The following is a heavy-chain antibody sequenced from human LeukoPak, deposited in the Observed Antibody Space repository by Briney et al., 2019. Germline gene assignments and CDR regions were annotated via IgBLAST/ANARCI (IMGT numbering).Heavy chain of an antibody. CDR2: ISGSAGTT. D-gene: IGHD2-21*01. J-gene: IGHJ6*02. V-gene: IGHV3-23*01. CDR3: AKDCFRGNFYYYGMDV. Sequence: PGGSLRLSCAASGFTFSSYAMNWVRQTPGKGLEWLSGISGSAGTTYYADSVKGRFTISRDNSKNTLYLQMNSLRAEDTAVYYCAKDCFRGNFYYYGMDVWGQGTTVTVSS. CDR1: GFTFSSYA.